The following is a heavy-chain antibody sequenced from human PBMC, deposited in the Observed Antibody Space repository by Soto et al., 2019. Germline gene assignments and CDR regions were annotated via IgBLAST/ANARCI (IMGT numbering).Heavy chain of an antibody. V-gene: IGHV1-69*01. CDR3: ARSQGSSTSLEIYYYYYYGMDV. J-gene: IGHJ6*02. CDR2: IIPISETT. Sequence: QVPLVQSGAEVKKPGSSVKVSCKASGGTFSSYAISWVRQAPGQGLEWMGGIIPISETTNYAKKFKGRVTITADETKSTAYMELSSLRPEDTAVYYCARSQGSSTSLEIYYYYYYGMDVWGQGTTVTVSS. D-gene: IGHD2-2*01. CDR1: GGTFSSYA.